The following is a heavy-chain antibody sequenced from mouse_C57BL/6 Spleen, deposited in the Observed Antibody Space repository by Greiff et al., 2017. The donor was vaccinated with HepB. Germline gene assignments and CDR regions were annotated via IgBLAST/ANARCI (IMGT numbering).Heavy chain of an antibody. D-gene: IGHD1-1*01. CDR3: ARDDYYGSSYYAMDY. Sequence: EVKVVESGGGLVKPGGSLKLSCAASGFTFSSYAMSWVRQTPEKRLEWVATISDGGSYTYYPDNVKGRFTISRDNAKNNLYLQMIHLKSEDTAMYYCARDDYYGSSYYAMDYWGQGTSVTVSS. CDR2: ISDGGSYT. CDR1: GFTFSSYA. V-gene: IGHV5-4*01. J-gene: IGHJ4*01.